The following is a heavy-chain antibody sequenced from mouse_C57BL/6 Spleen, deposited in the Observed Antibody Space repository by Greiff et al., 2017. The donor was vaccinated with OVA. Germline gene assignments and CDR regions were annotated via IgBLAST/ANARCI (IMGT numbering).Heavy chain of an antibody. V-gene: IGHV1-4*01. D-gene: IGHD1-1*01. J-gene: IGHJ4*01. Sequence: VQGVESGAELARPGASVKMSCKASGYTFTSYTMHWVKQRPGQGLEWIGYINPSSGYTKYNQKFKDKATLTADKSSSTAYMQLSSLTSEDSAVDYSAIDYYGSGTGYYAMDYWGQGTSVTVSS. CDR2: INPSSGYT. CDR3: AIDYYGSGTGYYAMDY. CDR1: GYTFTSYT.